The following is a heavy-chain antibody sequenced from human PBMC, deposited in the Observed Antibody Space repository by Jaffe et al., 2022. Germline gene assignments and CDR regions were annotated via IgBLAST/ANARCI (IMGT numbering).Heavy chain of an antibody. CDR3: AKDTVYGAVYCSGGSCYSGAFDY. V-gene: IGHV3-43*01. CDR1: GFTFDDYT. CDR2: ISWDGGST. J-gene: IGHJ4*02. D-gene: IGHD2-15*01. Sequence: EVQLVESGGVVVQPGGSLRLSCAASGFTFDDYTMHWVRQAPGKGLEWVSLISWDGGSTYYADSVKGRFTISRDNSKNSLYLQMNSLRTEDTALYYCAKDTVYGAVYCSGGSCYSGAFDYWGQGTLVTVSS.